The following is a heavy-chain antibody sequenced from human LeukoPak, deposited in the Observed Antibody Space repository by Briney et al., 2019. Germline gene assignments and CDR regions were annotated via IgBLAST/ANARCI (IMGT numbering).Heavy chain of an antibody. CDR3: AKGNTVVVPAADDY. Sequence: GGSLRLSCAASGFTFSRYSMTWVRQAPGKGLEWVAFIRYDGSNKYYADSVKGRFTISRDNTKNTLYLQMNSLRAEDTAVYYCAKGNTVVVPAADDYWGQGTLVTVSS. CDR1: GFTFSRYS. D-gene: IGHD2-2*01. V-gene: IGHV3-30*02. J-gene: IGHJ4*02. CDR2: IRYDGSNK.